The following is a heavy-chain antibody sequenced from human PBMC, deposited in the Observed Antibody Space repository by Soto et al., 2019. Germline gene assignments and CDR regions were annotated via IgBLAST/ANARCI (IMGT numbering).Heavy chain of an antibody. Sequence: SVKVSCKASGGTFSSYAISWVRQAPGQGLEWMGGIIPIFGTANYAQKFQGRVTITADESTSTAYMELSSLRSEDTAVYYCARVRVAARAAFDYWGQGTLVTVSS. V-gene: IGHV1-69*13. J-gene: IGHJ4*02. CDR2: IIPIFGTA. D-gene: IGHD6-6*01. CDR1: GGTFSSYA. CDR3: ARVRVAARAAFDY.